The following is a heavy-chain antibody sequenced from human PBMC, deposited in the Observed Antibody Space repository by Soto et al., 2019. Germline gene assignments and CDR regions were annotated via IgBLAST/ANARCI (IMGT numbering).Heavy chain of an antibody. Sequence: QVQLVESGGGVVQPGRSLRLSCAASGFTFSSYAMHWVRQAPGKGLEWVAVISYDGSNKDYADSVKGRFTISRDNSKNTLYLQMNSLRAEDTAVYYCARDGNSSSFFDYWGQGTLVTVSS. CDR3: ARDGNSSSFFDY. D-gene: IGHD6-13*01. V-gene: IGHV3-30-3*01. CDR1: GFTFSSYA. CDR2: ISYDGSNK. J-gene: IGHJ4*02.